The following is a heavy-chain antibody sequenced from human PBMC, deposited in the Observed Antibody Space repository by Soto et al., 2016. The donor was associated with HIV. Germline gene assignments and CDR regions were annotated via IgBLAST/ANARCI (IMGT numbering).Heavy chain of an antibody. J-gene: IGHJ6*03. CDR1: GFTFSSYA. CDR2: ISGSGGST. D-gene: IGHD1-1*01. Sequence: EVQLLESGGGLVQPGGSLRLSCAASGFTFSSYAMSWVRQAPGKGLEWVSAISGSGGSTYYADSVKGRFTISRDNSKNTLYLQMNSLRAEDTAVYYCAKDLGTSDYYYYYMDVWGKGTTVTVSS. V-gene: IGHV3-23*01. CDR3: AKDLGTSDYYYYYMDV.